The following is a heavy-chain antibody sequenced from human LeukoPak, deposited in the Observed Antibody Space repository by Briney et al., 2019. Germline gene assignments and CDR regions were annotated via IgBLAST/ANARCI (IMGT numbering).Heavy chain of an antibody. Sequence: RGSLRLSCAASGFTFSSYAMSWVRQAPGKGLEWVSAISGSGGSTYYADSVKGRFTISRDNSKNTLYLQMNSLRAEDTAVYYCAKGLRITNYYDSSGYPNWFDPWGQGTLVTVSS. CDR1: GFTFSSYA. CDR3: AKGLRITNYYDSSGYPNWFDP. J-gene: IGHJ5*02. D-gene: IGHD3-22*01. V-gene: IGHV3-23*01. CDR2: ISGSGGST.